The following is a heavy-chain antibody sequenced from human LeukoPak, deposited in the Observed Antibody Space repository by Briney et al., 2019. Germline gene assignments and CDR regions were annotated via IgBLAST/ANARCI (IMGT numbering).Heavy chain of an antibody. CDR3: ARERGGGAAPLPPRDNWFDP. Sequence: GGSLRLSCAASGFTFSSYSMNWVRQAPGKGLEWVSAISGSGGSTYYADSVKGRFTISRDNAKNSLYLQVNSLRAEDTAVYYCARERGGGAAPLPPRDNWFDPWGQGTLVTVSS. CDR2: ISGSGGST. D-gene: IGHD6-6*01. CDR1: GFTFSSYS. J-gene: IGHJ5*02. V-gene: IGHV3-21*01.